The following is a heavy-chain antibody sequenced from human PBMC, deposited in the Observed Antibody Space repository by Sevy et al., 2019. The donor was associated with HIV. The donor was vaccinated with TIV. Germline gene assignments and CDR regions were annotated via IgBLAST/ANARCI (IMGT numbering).Heavy chain of an antibody. V-gene: IGHV3-11*04. D-gene: IGHD1-1*01. Sequence: GGSLRLSCAASGFTFSDYYMSWIRQAPGKGLEWVSYISSSGHTIYYGDSMKGRFTISRDNSRNSQYLQMSSLRVEDTAVYYCARLTTIGGAFDIWGQGTMVTVSS. CDR2: ISSSGHTI. CDR1: GFTFSDYY. CDR3: ARLTTIGGAFDI. J-gene: IGHJ3*02.